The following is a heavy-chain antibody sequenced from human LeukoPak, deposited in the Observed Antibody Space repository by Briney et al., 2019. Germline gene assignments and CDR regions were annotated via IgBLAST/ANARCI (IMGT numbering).Heavy chain of an antibody. V-gene: IGHV4-59*08. CDR2: IYYSGST. D-gene: IGHD3-10*01. Sequence: EALSLTCTVSGGSISSYYWSWIRQAPGKGLKWIGYIYYSGSTNYNPSLKSRVTISVDTSKNQLSLKLSSVTAADTAVYYCARLHRGDDAFDIWGQGTMVTVSS. J-gene: IGHJ3*02. CDR3: ARLHRGDDAFDI. CDR1: GGSISSYY.